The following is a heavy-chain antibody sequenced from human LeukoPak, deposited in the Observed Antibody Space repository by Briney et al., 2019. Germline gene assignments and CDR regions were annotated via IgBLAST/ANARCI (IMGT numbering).Heavy chain of an antibody. CDR3: ARDKGQYGSGTRGFTWFDP. CDR2: IYYTGST. D-gene: IGHD3-10*01. J-gene: IGHJ5*02. CDR1: GGSITGYY. V-gene: IGHV4-59*01. Sequence: TTSETLSLTCTVSGGSITGYYWTWIRQPPGKGLESIGYIYYTGSTNYNPSLKSRVTISVDTSKNQFSLSLTSVTAADTAVYYCARDKGQYGSGTRGFTWFDPWGQGTLVTVSS.